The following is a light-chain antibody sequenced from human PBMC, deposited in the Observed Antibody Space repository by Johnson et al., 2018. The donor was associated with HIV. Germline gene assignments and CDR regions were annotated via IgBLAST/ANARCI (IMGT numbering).Light chain of an antibody. V-gene: IGLV1-51*01. CDR2: DND. Sequence: VLTQPPSVSAAPGQKVTISCSGSSSNIGNNYVSWYQQLPGTAPKLLIYDNDKRPSGISDRFSASKSGSSATLGITGLQTGDDADYYCGTWDSYLTAGVFGSGTKVTVL. J-gene: IGLJ1*01. CDR3: GTWDSYLTAGV. CDR1: SSNIGNNY.